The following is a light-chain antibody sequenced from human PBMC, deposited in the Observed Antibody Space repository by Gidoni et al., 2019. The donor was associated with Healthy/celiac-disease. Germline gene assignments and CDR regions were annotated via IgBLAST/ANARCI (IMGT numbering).Light chain of an antibody. CDR3: QVWDSSSDHVV. Sequence: YVLTPPPSVSVAPGKTARITCGGNNIGSKSVHWYQQKPGQAPVLVIYYDSDRPSGIPERFSGSNSGNTATLTISRVEAGDEADYYCQVWDSSSDHVVFGGGTKLTVL. CDR1: NIGSKS. CDR2: YDS. V-gene: IGLV3-21*04. J-gene: IGLJ2*01.